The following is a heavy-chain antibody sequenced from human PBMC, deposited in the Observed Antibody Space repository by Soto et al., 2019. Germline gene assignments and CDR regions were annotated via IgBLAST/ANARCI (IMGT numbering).Heavy chain of an antibody. CDR2: VYYSGST. CDR1: GDSIGSSNYH. Sequence: SETLSLTCTVSGDSIGSSNYHWGWIRQPPGKGLEWIGSVYYSGSTYYNPSLKSRVTISIDASKNQFSLNLNSVTATDTAVYYCARHRGPTGPNYWGQGTLVTVSS. CDR3: ARHRGPTGPNY. D-gene: IGHD3-10*01. J-gene: IGHJ4*02. V-gene: IGHV4-39*01.